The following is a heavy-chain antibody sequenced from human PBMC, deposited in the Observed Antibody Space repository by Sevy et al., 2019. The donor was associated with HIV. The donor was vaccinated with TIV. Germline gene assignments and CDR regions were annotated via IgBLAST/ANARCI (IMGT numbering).Heavy chain of an antibody. Sequence: GGSLRLSCAASGFTFSSYAMHWVRQAPGNGLEWVAVISYDGSNKYYADSVKGRFTISRDNSKNTLYLQMNSLRAEDTAVYYCASTYYDFWSGYYTAYYYYGMDVWGQGTAVTVSS. CDR1: GFTFSSYA. V-gene: IGHV3-30*04. CDR3: ASTYYDFWSGYYTAYYYYGMDV. CDR2: ISYDGSNK. D-gene: IGHD3-3*01. J-gene: IGHJ6*02.